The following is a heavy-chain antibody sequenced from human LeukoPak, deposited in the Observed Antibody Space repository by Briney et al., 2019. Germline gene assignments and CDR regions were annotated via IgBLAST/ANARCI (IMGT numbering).Heavy chain of an antibody. Sequence: SETLSLTCAVYGGSFSGYYWSWIRQPPGKGLEWIGEINHSGSTNYNPSLKSRVTISVDTSKNQFSLKLSSVTAADTAVYYCARDFEGSSWSFDYWGQGTLVTVSS. CDR2: INHSGST. CDR1: GGSFSGYY. CDR3: ARDFEGSSWSFDY. V-gene: IGHV4-34*01. J-gene: IGHJ4*02. D-gene: IGHD6-13*01.